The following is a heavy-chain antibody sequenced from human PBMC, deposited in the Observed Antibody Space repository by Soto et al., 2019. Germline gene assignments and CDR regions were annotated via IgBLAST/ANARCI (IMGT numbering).Heavy chain of an antibody. CDR2: IDPSDSYT. CDR3: ARQATGTNYYYGMGV. CDR1: GYSFTSYW. J-gene: IGHJ6*02. V-gene: IGHV5-10-1*01. Sequence: LGESLKISCKGSGYSFTSYWISWVRQMPGKGLEWMGRIDPSDSYTNYSPSFQGHVTISADKSISTAYLQWSSLKASDTAMYYCARQATGTNYYYGMGVWGQGTTVTVSS. D-gene: IGHD4-17*01.